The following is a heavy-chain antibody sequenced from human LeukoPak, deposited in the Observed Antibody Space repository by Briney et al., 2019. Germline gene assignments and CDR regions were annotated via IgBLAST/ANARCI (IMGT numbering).Heavy chain of an antibody. D-gene: IGHD3-22*01. CDR2: IYSSGTT. Sequence: SETLSLTCTVSGGSISSYYWSWIRQPAGKGLEWIGHIYSSGTTNYNPSLKSRITMSVDTSKNQFSLRLSSVTAADTAVYYCARSITMIVVVIPYYYYGMDVWGQGTTVTVSS. J-gene: IGHJ6*02. CDR3: ARSITMIVVVIPYYYYGMDV. V-gene: IGHV4-4*07. CDR1: GGSISSYY.